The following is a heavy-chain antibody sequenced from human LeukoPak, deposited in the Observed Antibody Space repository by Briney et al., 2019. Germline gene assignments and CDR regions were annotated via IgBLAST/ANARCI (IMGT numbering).Heavy chain of an antibody. CDR3: AKGLTRGTGAFDI. Sequence: LSLTCTVSGGSISSYYWSWIRQPPGKGLEWVSGISWNSGSIGYADSVKGRFTISRDNAKNSLYLQMNSLRAEDTALYYCAKGLTRGTGAFDIWGQGTMVTVSS. V-gene: IGHV3-9*01. D-gene: IGHD1-14*01. CDR2: ISWNSGSI. CDR1: GGSISSYY. J-gene: IGHJ3*02.